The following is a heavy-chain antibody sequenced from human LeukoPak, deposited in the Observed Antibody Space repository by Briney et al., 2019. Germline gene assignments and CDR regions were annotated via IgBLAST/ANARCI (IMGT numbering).Heavy chain of an antibody. Sequence: GESLQISCQGSGYSFTSYWIGWVRQMPGKGLEWMGIIYPGDSDTRYSPSFQGQVTISADKSISTAYLQWSSLKASDTAMYYCARLGGAAPAPTYFDYWGQGTLVTVSS. CDR2: IYPGDSDT. CDR3: ARLGGAAPAPTYFDY. D-gene: IGHD6-6*01. CDR1: GYSFTSYW. J-gene: IGHJ4*02. V-gene: IGHV5-51*01.